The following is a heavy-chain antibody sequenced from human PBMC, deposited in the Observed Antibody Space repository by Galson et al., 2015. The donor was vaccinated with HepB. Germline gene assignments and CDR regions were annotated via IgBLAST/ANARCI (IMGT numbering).Heavy chain of an antibody. V-gene: IGHV3-11*06. CDR2: ISSSSSYT. CDR3: ARAGYCSGGSCSAHGVGWFDP. J-gene: IGHJ5*02. D-gene: IGHD2-15*01. Sequence: SLRLSCAASGFTFSDYYMSWIRQAPGKGLEWVSYISSSSSYTNYADSVKGRFTISRDNAKNSLYLQMNSLRAEDTAVYYCARAGYCSGGSCSAHGVGWFDPWGQGTLVTVSS. CDR1: GFTFSDYY.